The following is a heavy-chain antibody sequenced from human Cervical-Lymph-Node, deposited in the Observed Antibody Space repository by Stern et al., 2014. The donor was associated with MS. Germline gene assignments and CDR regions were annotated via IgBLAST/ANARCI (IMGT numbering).Heavy chain of an antibody. CDR1: GFRFTDSY. V-gene: IGHV1-2*02. Sequence: QVQLVQSGAEVKKPGASVKVSCETSGFRFTDSYIHWVRQAPGQGIECMGCINPKNGDTLSAQKFQGRFTMTRDASISTGYMELNSLKSDDTAMYYCGREIKTFDPWGQGTLVTVSS. CDR2: INPKNGDT. CDR3: GREIKTFDP. J-gene: IGHJ5*02. D-gene: IGHD5-24*01.